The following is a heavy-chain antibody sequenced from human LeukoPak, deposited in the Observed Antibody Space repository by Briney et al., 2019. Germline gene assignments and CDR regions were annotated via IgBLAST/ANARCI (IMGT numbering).Heavy chain of an antibody. CDR3: ARVYVDYDTSIDY. CDR1: GGSISSYY. Sequence: PSETLSLTCTVSGGSISSYYWSWIRQPPGKGLEWIGYIYSSGSTNYNPSLKSRVTISVDTSKNQFSLKLSSVTAADTAVYYCARVYVDYDTSIDYWGQGTLVTVSS. J-gene: IGHJ4*02. V-gene: IGHV4-59*08. CDR2: IYSSGST. D-gene: IGHD3-9*01.